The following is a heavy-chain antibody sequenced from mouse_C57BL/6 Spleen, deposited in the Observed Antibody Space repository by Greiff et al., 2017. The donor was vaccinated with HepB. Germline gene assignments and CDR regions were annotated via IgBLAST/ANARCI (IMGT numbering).Heavy chain of an antibody. CDR2: IYPRDGST. CDR1: GYTFTSYD. CDR3: ARADTTGYFDV. Sequence: QVHVKQSGPELVKPGASVKLSCKASGYTFTSYDINWVKQRPGQGLEWIGWIYPRDGSTKYNEKFKGKATLTVDTSSSTAYMELHSLTSEDSAVYFCARADTTGYFDVWGTGTTVTVSS. J-gene: IGHJ1*03. V-gene: IGHV1-85*01. D-gene: IGHD1-1*01.